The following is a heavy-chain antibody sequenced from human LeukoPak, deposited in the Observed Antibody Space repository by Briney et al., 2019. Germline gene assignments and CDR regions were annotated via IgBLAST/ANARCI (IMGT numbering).Heavy chain of an antibody. V-gene: IGHV3-33*01. J-gene: IGHJ4*02. Sequence: PGGSLRLSCAAAGFTFSSYGMHWVRQAPGKGLEWVAVIWYDGSNKNYADSVKGRFTISRDNSKNTMYLQMNSLRAEDTAVYYCAREPHSGWYIDYWGQETLVTVSS. CDR3: AREPHSGWYIDY. CDR1: GFTFSSYG. CDR2: IWYDGSNK. D-gene: IGHD6-19*01.